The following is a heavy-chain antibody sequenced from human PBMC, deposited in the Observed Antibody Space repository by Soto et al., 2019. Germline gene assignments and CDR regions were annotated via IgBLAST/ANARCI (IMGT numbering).Heavy chain of an antibody. CDR3: ARHTPAISISDH. CDR2: IYYSGST. V-gene: IGHV4-39*01. J-gene: IGHJ4*02. CDR1: GGSISSSSYY. D-gene: IGHD2-15*01. Sequence: QLQLQESGPGLVKPSETLSLTCTVSGGSISSSSYYWGWIRQPPGKGLEWIGSIYYSGSTYYNPSLTSPVTISVDTSKNQFSLKLSSVTAADTAVYYCARHTPAISISDHWGQGTLVTVSS.